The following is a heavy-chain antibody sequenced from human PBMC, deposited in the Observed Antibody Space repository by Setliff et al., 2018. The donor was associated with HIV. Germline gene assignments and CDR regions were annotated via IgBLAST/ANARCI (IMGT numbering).Heavy chain of an antibody. V-gene: IGHV4-4*09. CDR1: GGSMTNY. D-gene: IGHD6-13*01. Sequence: PSETLSLTCTVSGGSMTNYWSWIRQPPGKGLEFIGHIHTSGSTIYNPSIKSRLTITIDTSRNQFSLKLTSVTAADTAVYYCARGVAAAGMLMDVWGKGTTVTVSS. CDR2: IHTSGST. CDR3: ARGVAAAGMLMDV. J-gene: IGHJ6*03.